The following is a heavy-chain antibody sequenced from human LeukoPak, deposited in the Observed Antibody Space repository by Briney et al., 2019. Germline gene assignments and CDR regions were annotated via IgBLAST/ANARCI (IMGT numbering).Heavy chain of an antibody. Sequence: GGSLRLSCAASGFTFSSYEMNWVRQAPGKGLEWVSYISSSGSTIYYADSVKGRFTISRDNAKNSLYLQMNSLRAEDTAIYYCARGGYYDSSGYYNYWGQGTLVTVSS. J-gene: IGHJ4*02. CDR3: ARGGYYDSSGYYNY. CDR2: ISSSGSTI. V-gene: IGHV3-48*03. D-gene: IGHD3-22*01. CDR1: GFTFSSYE.